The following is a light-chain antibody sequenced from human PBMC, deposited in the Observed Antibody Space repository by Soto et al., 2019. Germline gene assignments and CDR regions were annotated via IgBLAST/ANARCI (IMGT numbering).Light chain of an antibody. CDR2: GAS. Sequence: EIVLTQSPGTLSLSPGERATLSCRASQSVSNYLAWYQRKPGQAPRRLIYGASSRATGIPDRFSGSGSGTDFTLTISRLEPEDFAVYYCHQYGGSPQTFGQGTKVDIK. CDR3: HQYGGSPQT. J-gene: IGKJ1*01. CDR1: QSVSNY. V-gene: IGKV3-20*01.